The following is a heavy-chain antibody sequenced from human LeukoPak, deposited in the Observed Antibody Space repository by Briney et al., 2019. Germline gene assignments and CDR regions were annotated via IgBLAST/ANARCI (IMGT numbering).Heavy chain of an antibody. J-gene: IGHJ4*02. V-gene: IGHV3-21*01. D-gene: IGHD2-2*01. CDR3: ARTKCSSTSCDLRGLHY. CDR1: GFTFSSYS. CDR2: ISSSSSYI. Sequence: GGSLRLSCAASGFTFSSYSMNWVRQAPGKGLEWVSSISSSSSYIYYADSVKGRFTISRDNAKNSLYLQMNSLRAEDTAVYYCARTKCSSTSCDLRGLHYWGRGTLVTVSS.